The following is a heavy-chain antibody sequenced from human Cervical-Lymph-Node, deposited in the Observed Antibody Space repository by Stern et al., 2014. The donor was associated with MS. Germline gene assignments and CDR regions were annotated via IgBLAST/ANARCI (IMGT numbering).Heavy chain of an antibody. CDR3: AKDTLYSLDGFDL. J-gene: IGHJ3*01. CDR2: ISVNSADI. Sequence: EVQLVESGGDLVQPGGALRLSWAASGFSFDDYDMHWVRQAPGKGLEGGSRISVNSADIAYADSVKGRFTISRDNGKKSLHLQMDSLRLEDTALYYCAKDTLYSLDGFDLWGQGTLVTVSS. CDR1: GFSFDDYD. V-gene: IGHV3-9*01. D-gene: IGHD3-16*01.